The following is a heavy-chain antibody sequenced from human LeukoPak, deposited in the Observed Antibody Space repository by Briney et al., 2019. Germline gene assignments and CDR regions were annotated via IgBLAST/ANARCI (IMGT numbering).Heavy chain of an antibody. D-gene: IGHD3-3*01. CDR3: ARDVDYDFWSGYYSGDYFDY. CDR1: GFTFSGSA. V-gene: IGHV3-73*01. CDR2: IRSKANSYAT. Sequence: PGGSLRLSCAASGFTFSGSAMHWVRQASGKGLEWVGRIRSKANSYATAYAASVKGRFTISRDDSKNTAYLQMNSLKTEDTAVYYCARDVDYDFWSGYYSGDYFDYRGQGTLVTVSS. J-gene: IGHJ4*02.